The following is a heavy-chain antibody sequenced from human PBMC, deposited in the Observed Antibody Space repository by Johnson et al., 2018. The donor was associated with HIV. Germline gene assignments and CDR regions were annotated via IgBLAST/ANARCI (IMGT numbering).Heavy chain of an antibody. V-gene: IGHV3-9*01. J-gene: IGHJ3*02. Sequence: VQLVESRGGLVQPGGSLRLSCAASGFTFTYYAMSWVRQAPGKGLEWVSGISWNSDNIGYADSVKGRFTISRDNAKNSLYLQMNSLRADDTAVYYCARDRKWVAARSGDAFDIWGQGTMVTVSS. CDR3: ARDRKWVAARSGDAFDI. D-gene: IGHD6-6*01. CDR1: GFTFTYYA. CDR2: ISWNSDNI.